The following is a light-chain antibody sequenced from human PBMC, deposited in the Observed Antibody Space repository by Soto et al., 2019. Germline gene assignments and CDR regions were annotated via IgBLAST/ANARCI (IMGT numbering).Light chain of an antibody. J-gene: IGLJ1*01. V-gene: IGLV2-14*01. CDR2: EVS. CDR1: SSAVGGYNY. CDR3: NPYTPNSTGV. Sequence: QSALTQPASVSGSPGQSITISCTGTSSAVGGYNYVSWYQQHPGKAPKLIIYEVSNRPSGVSNRFSGSKSGNTASLTISGLKAEDEAVDYGNPYTPNSTGVFGTGPRSPS.